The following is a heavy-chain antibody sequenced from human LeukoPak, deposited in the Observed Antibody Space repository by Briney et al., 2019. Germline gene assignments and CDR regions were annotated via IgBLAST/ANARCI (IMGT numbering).Heavy chain of an antibody. Sequence: GESMKISRKGSGYSFNSDWYGWVRQMPGKSLEWIGMIYPGDSDPRYSPYFQGQVTISVDKSINTAYLQWSSLKASDTAMYYCARLYSSSWYVLSGAFDIWGQGTMVTVSS. CDR1: GYSFNSDW. CDR2: IYPGDSDP. V-gene: IGHV5-51*01. D-gene: IGHD6-13*01. CDR3: ARLYSSSWYVLSGAFDI. J-gene: IGHJ3*02.